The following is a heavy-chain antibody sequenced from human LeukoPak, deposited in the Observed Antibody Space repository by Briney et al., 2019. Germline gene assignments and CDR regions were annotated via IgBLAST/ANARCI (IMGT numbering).Heavy chain of an antibody. CDR3: ARATSYDILTGLNY. CDR2: ISNYNGDT. D-gene: IGHD3-9*01. CDR1: GYTFTTYP. V-gene: IGHV1-18*01. J-gene: IGHJ4*02. Sequence: ASVKVSCKASGYTFTTYPINWVRQAPGQGLEWMGWISNYNGDTTYAQKFQGRVTMTTDTSTNTAYMELRSLTSDDTAIYYCARATSYDILTGLNYWGQGTLVTVSP.